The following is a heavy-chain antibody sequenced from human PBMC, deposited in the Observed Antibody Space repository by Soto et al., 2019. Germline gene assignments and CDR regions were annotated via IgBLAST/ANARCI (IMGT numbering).Heavy chain of an antibody. Sequence: SLRLSCAASGFSFSNYGMHWVRQAPGKGLEWVAVIWNDGNNKSYVDSVKGRFTISRDNSKNTVYLQMNSLRAEDTAVYFCARAVVWDDSYPDDYWGQGALVTVSS. V-gene: IGHV3-33*01. CDR3: ARAVVWDDSYPDDY. CDR1: GFSFSNYG. J-gene: IGHJ4*02. CDR2: IWNDGNNK. D-gene: IGHD1-26*01.